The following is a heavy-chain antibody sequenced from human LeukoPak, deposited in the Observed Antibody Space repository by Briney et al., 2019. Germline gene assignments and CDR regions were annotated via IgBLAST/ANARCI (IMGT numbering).Heavy chain of an antibody. CDR3: AKESGKFDY. CDR2: LKPDGRDK. CDR1: GFTFSSYW. Sequence: GGSLRLSCAASGFTFSSYWMDWVRQAPGKGLEWVANLKPDGRDKYYTDSVKGRFTISRDNAKGSLYLQMNSLRSEDTAMYYCAKESGKFDYWGQGTLVAVSS. J-gene: IGHJ4*02. V-gene: IGHV3-7*05.